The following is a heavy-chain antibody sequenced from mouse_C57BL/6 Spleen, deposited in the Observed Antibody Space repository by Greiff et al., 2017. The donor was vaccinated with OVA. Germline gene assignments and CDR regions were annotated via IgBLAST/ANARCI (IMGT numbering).Heavy chain of an antibody. Sequence: EVQLQQSGAELVRPGASVKLSCTASGFNIKDYYMHWVKQRPEQGLEWIGRIDPEDGDTEYAPKFQGKATMTADTSSNTAYLQLSSLTSEDTAVYYCTAWGSSYVKGAMGCWGQGTSVTVSS. D-gene: IGHD1-1*01. V-gene: IGHV14-1*01. J-gene: IGHJ4*01. CDR1: GFNIKDYY. CDR2: IDPEDGDT. CDR3: TAWGSSYVKGAMGC.